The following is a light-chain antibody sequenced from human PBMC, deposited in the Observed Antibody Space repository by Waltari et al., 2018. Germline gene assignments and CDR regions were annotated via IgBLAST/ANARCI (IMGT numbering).Light chain of an antibody. CDR2: WAS. CDR3: QQYYSTPPIT. CDR1: QSVLSNSNNKNY. J-gene: IGKJ5*01. V-gene: IGKV4-1*01. Sequence: DIVMTQSPDSLAVSLGERATINCKSSQSVLSNSNNKNYLTWYQKKPGQPPKLLIYWASIRESGVPDRFSGSGSGTDFTLTISSLQAEDVAVYYCQQYYSTPPITFGQGTRLEIK.